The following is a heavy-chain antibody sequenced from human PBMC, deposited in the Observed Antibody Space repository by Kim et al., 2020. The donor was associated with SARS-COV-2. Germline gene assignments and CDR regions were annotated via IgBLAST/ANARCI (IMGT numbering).Heavy chain of an antibody. J-gene: IGHJ4*02. CDR3: ARGLGLGY. D-gene: IGHD3-22*01. CDR2: GSEK. V-gene: IGHV3-7*04. Sequence: GSEKYYVDSVKGLFTISRDNAKNSLYMQMSSLRAEDTAVYYCARGLGLGYWGQGTLVTVSS.